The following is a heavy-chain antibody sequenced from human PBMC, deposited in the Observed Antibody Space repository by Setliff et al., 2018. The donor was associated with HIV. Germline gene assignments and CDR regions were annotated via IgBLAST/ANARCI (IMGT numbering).Heavy chain of an antibody. CDR3: AKPTSGMYPRAFDL. Sequence: PGGSLRLSCAAFGYGYSTFDMDWVRQTPGKGLEWVADVSPDGYEKRYADFAKGRFTASRDNSKNILFLQMDSLGAEDTGIYYCAKPTSGMYPRAFDLWGRGTVVTVSS. D-gene: IGHD1-26*01. CDR1: GYGYSTFD. J-gene: IGHJ3*01. CDR2: VSPDGYEK. V-gene: IGHV3-23*01.